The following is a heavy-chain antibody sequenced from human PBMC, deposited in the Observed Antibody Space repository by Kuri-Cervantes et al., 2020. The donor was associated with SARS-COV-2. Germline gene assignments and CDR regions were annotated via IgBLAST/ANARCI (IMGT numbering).Heavy chain of an antibody. CDR2: INHSGST. J-gene: IGHJ3*02. Sequence: SQTLSLTCAVYGGSFSGYYWSWIRQPPGKGLEWIGEINHSGSTNYNPSLKSRVTISVDTSKNQFSLKLSSVTAADTAVYYCVRARIYCSSTSCRPMAFDIWGQGTMVTVSS. CDR3: VRARIYCSSTSCRPMAFDI. D-gene: IGHD2-2*01. V-gene: IGHV4-34*01. CDR1: GGSFSGYY.